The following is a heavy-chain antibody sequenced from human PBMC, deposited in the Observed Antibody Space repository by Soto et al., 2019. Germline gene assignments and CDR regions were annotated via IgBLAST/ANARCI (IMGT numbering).Heavy chain of an antibody. D-gene: IGHD1-7*01. CDR1: GGSFSTYY. CDR2: INHRVST. J-gene: IGHJ4*02. CDR3: ARGLHWNYGAFDY. V-gene: IGHV4-34*01. Sequence: KPSETLSLTCAVYGGSFSTYYWSWIRQPPGKGLEWIGEINHRVSTNYNPSLKSRVTISVDTSKNQFSLKLSSVTAADRAVYYCARGLHWNYGAFDYWGQGTLVTVSS.